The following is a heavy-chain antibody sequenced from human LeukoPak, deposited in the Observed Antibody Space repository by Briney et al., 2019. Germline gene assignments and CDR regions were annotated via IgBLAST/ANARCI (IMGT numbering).Heavy chain of an antibody. CDR2: ISNNGGNT. CDR1: GFTFSSYA. Sequence: GGSLRLSCVASGFTFSSYAMHWVRQAPGKGLEYISAISNNGGNTYYANSVKGRFTVSRDNSKNTLYLQMGSLRAEDTAVFYCARGTYYDSRGYYSDFDSWGQGTLVTVSS. CDR3: ARGTYYDSRGYYSDFDS. V-gene: IGHV3-64*01. J-gene: IGHJ4*02. D-gene: IGHD3-22*01.